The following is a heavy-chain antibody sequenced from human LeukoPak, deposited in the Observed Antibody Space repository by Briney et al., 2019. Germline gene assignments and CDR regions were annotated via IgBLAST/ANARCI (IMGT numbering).Heavy chain of an antibody. Sequence: GGSLRLSCVASGFTFTDHSMHWVRQPPGKGLEWLAVASSDEVTTFYGDSVKGRFTISRDNSKNTVYLQMNSLRDEDTAVYYCARVVSSSWYGAGYYYYMDVWGKGTTVTVSS. V-gene: IGHV3-30*01. CDR2: ASSDEVTT. CDR1: GFTFTDHS. D-gene: IGHD6-13*01. CDR3: ARVVSSSWYGAGYYYYMDV. J-gene: IGHJ6*03.